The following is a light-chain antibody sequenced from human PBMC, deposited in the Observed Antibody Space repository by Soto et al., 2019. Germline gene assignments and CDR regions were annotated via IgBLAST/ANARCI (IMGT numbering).Light chain of an antibody. CDR1: SSNIGNNA. CDR2: YDD. J-gene: IGLJ2*01. CDR3: AAWDDSLNVVV. V-gene: IGLV1-36*01. Sequence: QSVLTQPPSVSEAPRQRVTISCSGSSSNIGNNAVNWYQQLPGKAPKLLIYYDDLLPSGVSDRFSGSKSGTSASLAISGLLSEDEADYYCAAWDDSLNVVVFGGGTKLTV.